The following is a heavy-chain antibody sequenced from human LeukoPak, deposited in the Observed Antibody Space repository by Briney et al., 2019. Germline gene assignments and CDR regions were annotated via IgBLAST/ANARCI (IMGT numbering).Heavy chain of an antibody. CDR1: GYTFTGYY. J-gene: IGHJ5*02. Sequence: ASVKVSCKASGYTFTGYYMHWVRQAPGQGLEWMGWINPNSGGTNYAQKFQGRVTMTRDTSISTAYMELSRLRSDDTAVYYCARDSIGYYDFWSGSNWFDPWGQGTLATVSS. V-gene: IGHV1-2*02. CDR3: ARDSIGYYDFWSGSNWFDP. D-gene: IGHD3-3*01. CDR2: INPNSGGT.